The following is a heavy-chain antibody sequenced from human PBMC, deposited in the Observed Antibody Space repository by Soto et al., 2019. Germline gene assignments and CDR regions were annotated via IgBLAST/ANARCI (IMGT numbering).Heavy chain of an antibody. Sequence: ASVKVSCKASGGTFSSYAISWVRQAPGQGLEWMGGIIPIFGTANYAQKLQGRVTMTTDTSTSTAYMELRSLRSDDTAVYYCARRGSGSYFYYYMDVWGKGTTVTVSS. J-gene: IGHJ6*03. CDR2: IIPIFGTA. CDR1: GGTFSSYA. V-gene: IGHV1-69*05. CDR3: ARRGSGSYFYYYMDV. D-gene: IGHD3-10*01.